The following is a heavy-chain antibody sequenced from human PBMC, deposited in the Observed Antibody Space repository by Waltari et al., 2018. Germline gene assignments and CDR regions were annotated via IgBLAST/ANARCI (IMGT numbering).Heavy chain of an antibody. CDR1: GFTVSSHY. J-gene: IGHJ4*02. D-gene: IGHD3-22*01. Sequence: EVQLVESGGGLIQPGGSLRLSCAASGFTVSSHYMSWVRQAPGKGLELVSVIYSGGSTYYADSVKGRFTISRDNSKNTLYLQMNSLRAEDTAVYYCARLRGSYYYDSSGYYYPDYWGQGTLVTVSS. CDR3: ARLRGSYYYDSSGYYYPDY. V-gene: IGHV3-53*01. CDR2: IYSGGST.